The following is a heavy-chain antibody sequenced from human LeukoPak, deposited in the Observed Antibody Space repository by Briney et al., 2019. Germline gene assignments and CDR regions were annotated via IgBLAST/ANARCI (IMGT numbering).Heavy chain of an antibody. D-gene: IGHD2-15*01. CDR2: VSNDGTDT. V-gene: IGHV3-74*01. CDR3: SRDIATTPVY. CDR1: GFSFGDSG. J-gene: IGHJ4*02. Sequence: GGSLRLSCTASGFSFGDSGLSWVRQAPGKGLVWLSRVSNDGTDTTYADSVKGRFTISRDNAKNTVYLQLNSLGVEDTAVYYCSRDIATTPVYWGQGTLVTVSS.